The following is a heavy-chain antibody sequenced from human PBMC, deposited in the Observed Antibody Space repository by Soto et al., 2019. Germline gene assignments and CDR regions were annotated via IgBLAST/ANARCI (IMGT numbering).Heavy chain of an antibody. CDR2: INPSGGST. D-gene: IGHD3-9*01. CDR3: ASPSVTGYRTAYYYYGMDV. J-gene: IGHJ6*02. CDR1: GYTFTSYY. Sequence: EASVKVSCKASGYTFTSYYMHWVRQAPGQGLEWMGIINPSGGSTSYAQKFQGRVTMTRDTSTSTVYMELSSLRSEDTAVYYCASPSVTGYRTAYYYYGMDVWGQGTTVAVSS. V-gene: IGHV1-46*01.